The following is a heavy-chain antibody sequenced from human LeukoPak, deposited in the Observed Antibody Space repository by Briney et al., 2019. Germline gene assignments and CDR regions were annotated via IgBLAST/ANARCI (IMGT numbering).Heavy chain of an antibody. CDR3: ASQYIEVNYYYHMDV. J-gene: IGHJ6*03. Sequence: GGSLRLSCAASGLTFSSYAMAWVRQAPGKGLEWVSTINGSGVSTYYGDSEKGRFTISRDNSKNTLYLQMNSLRVEDTAVYYCASQYIEVNYYYHMDVWGTGTTVIVSS. CDR1: GLTFSSYA. V-gene: IGHV3-23*01. D-gene: IGHD5-18*01. CDR2: INGSGVST.